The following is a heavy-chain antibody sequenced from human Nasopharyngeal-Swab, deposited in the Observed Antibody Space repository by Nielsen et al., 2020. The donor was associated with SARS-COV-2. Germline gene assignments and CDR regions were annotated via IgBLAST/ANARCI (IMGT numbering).Heavy chain of an antibody. CDR2: IYYSGST. CDR1: GCSISSSSYY. D-gene: IGHD3-10*01. Sequence: SETLSLTCTVSGCSISSSSYYWGWIRQPPGKGLEWIWSIYYSGSTYYNPSLKSRVTLSVDTSKNQFSLKLSSVTAADTPVYYCARPFREPSRYYYGMDVWGQGTTVTVSS. J-gene: IGHJ6*02. CDR3: ARPFREPSRYYYGMDV. V-gene: IGHV4-39*07.